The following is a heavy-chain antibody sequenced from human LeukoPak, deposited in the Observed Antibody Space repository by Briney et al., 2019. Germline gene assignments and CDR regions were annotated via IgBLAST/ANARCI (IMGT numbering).Heavy chain of an antibody. V-gene: IGHV4-61*02. J-gene: IGHJ3*02. Sequence: SETLSLTCTVSGGSISSSSYYWSWIRQPAGKGLEWIGRIYTSGSTNYNPSLKSRVTMSVDTSKNQFSLKLSSVTAADTAVYYCARDRAAVRAFDIWGQGTMVTVSS. CDR2: IYTSGST. CDR3: ARDRAAVRAFDI. D-gene: IGHD3-10*01. CDR1: GGSISSSSYY.